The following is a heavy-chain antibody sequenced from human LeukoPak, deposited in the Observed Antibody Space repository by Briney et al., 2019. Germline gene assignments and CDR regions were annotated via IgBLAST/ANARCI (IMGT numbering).Heavy chain of an antibody. CDR1: GFTFSSYS. CDR3: AILAGTDAFDI. D-gene: IGHD1/OR15-1a*01. V-gene: IGHV3-21*01. J-gene: IGHJ3*02. Sequence: SGGSLRLSCAASGFTFSSYSMNWVRQAPGKGLEWVSSISSSSSYIYYADSVKGRFTISRDNAKNSLYLQMNSLRAEDTAVYYCAILAGTDAFDIWGQGTMVTVSS. CDR2: ISSSSSYI.